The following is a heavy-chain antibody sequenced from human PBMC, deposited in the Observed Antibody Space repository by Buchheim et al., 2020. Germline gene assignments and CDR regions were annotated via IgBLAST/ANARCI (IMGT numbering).Heavy chain of an antibody. J-gene: IGHJ4*01. CDR3: ARPFCSDGNCPGYFDY. CDR2: IYPDDSDT. CDR1: GYNFANLW. D-gene: IGHD2-15*01. Sequence: EVQLVQSGAEVKKAGESLKISCKGSGYNFANLWIAWVRQVPGKGLEWMEIIYPDDSDTRYSPSFEGQVTISADKSISTAYLQWGSLRASDSAIYYCARPFCSDGNCPGYFDYWGQGT. V-gene: IGHV5-51*03.